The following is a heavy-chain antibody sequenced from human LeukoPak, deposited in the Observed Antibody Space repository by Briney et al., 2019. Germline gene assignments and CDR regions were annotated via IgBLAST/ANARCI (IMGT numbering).Heavy chain of an antibody. CDR3: ARVYGDYVGGAFDI. J-gene: IGHJ3*02. CDR2: IYYSGST. CDR1: GGSISSYY. Sequence: PSETLSLTCTVSGGSISSYYWSWIRQPPGKGLEWIGYIYYSGSTNYNPSLKSRVTISVDTSKNQFSLRLSSVTAADTAVYYCARVYGDYVGGAFDIWGQGTMVTVSS. V-gene: IGHV4-59*01. D-gene: IGHD4-17*01.